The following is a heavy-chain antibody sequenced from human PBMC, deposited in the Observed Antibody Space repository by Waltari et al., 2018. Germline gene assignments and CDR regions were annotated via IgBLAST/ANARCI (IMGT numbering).Heavy chain of an antibody. CDR2: INYDGSQK. J-gene: IGHJ4*02. CDR1: GFTFSRYW. V-gene: IGHV3-7*01. D-gene: IGHD2-2*01. Sequence: EVQLVASGGGLVQPGGSLRLSCGASGFTFSRYWMSWARQTPGKGLEWVANINYDGSQKYYVDSVKGRFTISRDNAKNSVYLQMNSLRVEDTAVYYCAKSRGFEYWGQGALITVSS. CDR3: AKSRGFEY.